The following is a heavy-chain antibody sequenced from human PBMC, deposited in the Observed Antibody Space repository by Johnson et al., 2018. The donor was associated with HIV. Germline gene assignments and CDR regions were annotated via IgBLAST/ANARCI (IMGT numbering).Heavy chain of an antibody. CDR2: ISYDGSNK. D-gene: IGHD7-27*01. J-gene: IGHJ3*02. Sequence: QVQLVESGGGLVQPGRSLRLSCAASGFTFTHFAMDWVRQAPGKGLEWVAVISYDGSNKYYADSVKGRFTISRDHSKNTLYLQMNSLRAEDTALYYCANLFRGDWGFDAFDIWGQGTMVTVSS. CDR1: GFTFTHFA. V-gene: IGHV3-30-3*01. CDR3: ANLFRGDWGFDAFDI.